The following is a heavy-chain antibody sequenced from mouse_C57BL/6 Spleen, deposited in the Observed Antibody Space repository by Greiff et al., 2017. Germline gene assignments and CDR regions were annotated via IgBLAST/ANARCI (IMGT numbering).Heavy chain of an antibody. V-gene: IGHV5-16*01. J-gene: IGHJ2*01. D-gene: IGHD5-1*01. Sequence: EVQVVESEGGLVQPGSSMKLSCTASGFTFSDYYMAWVRQVPEKGLEWVANINYDGSSTYYLDSLMSRFIISRDNAKNILYLQMSSLKSEDTATYYCARGGPEYPFDYWGQGTTLTVSS. CDR2: INYDGSST. CDR3: ARGGPEYPFDY. CDR1: GFTFSDYY.